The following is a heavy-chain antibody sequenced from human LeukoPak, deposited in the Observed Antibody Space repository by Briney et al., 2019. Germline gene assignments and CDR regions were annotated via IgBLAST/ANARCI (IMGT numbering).Heavy chain of an antibody. V-gene: IGHV3-21*01. J-gene: IGHJ3*02. CDR1: GFIFSNSD. Sequence: GGSLRLSCATSGFIFSNSDLHWVRQAPGKGLEWFSSIIGGGAYKHYPDSVRGRFTISRDTANSSLHLQMKSLRAGDTSVYYCARARGGWKVFDTWGKGTIATVSS. CDR2: IIGGGAYK. D-gene: IGHD1-1*01. CDR3: ARARGGWKVFDT.